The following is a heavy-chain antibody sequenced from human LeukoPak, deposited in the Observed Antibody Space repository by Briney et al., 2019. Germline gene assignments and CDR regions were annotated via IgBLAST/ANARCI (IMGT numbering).Heavy chain of an antibody. CDR3: ARGNNYYDSSGYYYYFDY. J-gene: IGHJ4*02. CDR2: ISSSGSTI. CDR1: GFIFSSYE. Sequence: GGSLRLSCAASGFIFSSYEMNWVRQAPGKGLEWVSYISSSGSTIYYADSVKGRFTISRDNAKNSLYLQMNSLRAEDTAVYYCARGNNYYDSSGYYYYFDYWGQGTLVTVSS. V-gene: IGHV3-48*03. D-gene: IGHD3-22*01.